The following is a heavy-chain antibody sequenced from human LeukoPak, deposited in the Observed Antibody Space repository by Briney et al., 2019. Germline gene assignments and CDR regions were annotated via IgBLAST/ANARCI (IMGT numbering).Heavy chain of an antibody. D-gene: IGHD6-13*01. CDR1: GYTLTDQW. CDR3: ARAHSSLRLYHFDY. V-gene: IGHV1-2*02. Sequence: ASVTVSCKASGYTLTDQWIHWVRQAPGQGLEWLGWINPNSGGTNYAQKFEGRIAMTTDTSINTGYMEMTRLTSDDTAVYYCARAHSSLRLYHFDYWGQGTLVTVSS. CDR2: INPNSGGT. J-gene: IGHJ4*02.